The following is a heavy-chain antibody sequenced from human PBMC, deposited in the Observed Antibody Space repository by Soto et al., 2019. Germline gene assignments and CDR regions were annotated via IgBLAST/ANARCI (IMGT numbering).Heavy chain of an antibody. J-gene: IGHJ4*02. CDR1: GVSMNNYY. D-gene: IGHD2-8*01. V-gene: IGHV4-59*01. CDR3: AIISAGTRGTSMVSLLDY. CDR2: ISNSGSA. Sequence: NPSETLSLTCTVSGVSMNNYYWSWIRQPPGKGLEWIGHISNSGSANYIPSLKRRVTISVDTSRNQVSLHLRSVTTADTAVYFCAIISAGTRGTSMVSLLDYWGRGTLVTVSS.